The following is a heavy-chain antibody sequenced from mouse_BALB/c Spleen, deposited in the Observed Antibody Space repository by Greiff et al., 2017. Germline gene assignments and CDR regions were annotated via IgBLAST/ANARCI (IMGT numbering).Heavy chain of an antibody. V-gene: IGHV5-6-4*01. CDR1: GFTFSSYT. CDR3: TRDEGNWFAY. Sequence: EVQLVESGGGLVKPGGSLKLSCAASGFTFSSYTMSWVRQTPEKRLEWVATISSGGSYTYYPDSVKGRFTISRDNAKNTLYLQMSSLKSEDTAMYYCTRDEGNWFAYWGQGTLVTVSA. J-gene: IGHJ3*01. D-gene: IGHD2-1*01. CDR2: ISSGGSYT.